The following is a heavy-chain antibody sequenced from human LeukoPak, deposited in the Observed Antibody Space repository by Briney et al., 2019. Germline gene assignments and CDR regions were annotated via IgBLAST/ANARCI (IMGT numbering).Heavy chain of an antibody. Sequence: PSETLSLTCAVSGGSISSGGYSWSWIRQPPGKGLEWIGYIYHSGSTYYNPSLKSRVTISVDRSKNQFSLKLSSVTAADTAVYCCARVKGSGSYYYDYWGQGTLVTVSS. J-gene: IGHJ4*02. V-gene: IGHV4-30-2*01. CDR3: ARVKGSGSYYYDY. D-gene: IGHD3-10*01. CDR1: GGSISSGGYS. CDR2: IYHSGST.